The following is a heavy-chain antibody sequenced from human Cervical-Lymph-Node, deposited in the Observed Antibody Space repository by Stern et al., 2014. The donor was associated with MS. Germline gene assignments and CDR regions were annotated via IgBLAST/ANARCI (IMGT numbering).Heavy chain of an antibody. CDR3: ARDRGWYEGGYFDF. V-gene: IGHV4-4*07. Sequence: QLQLQESGPGLVKPSETLSLTCTVSGDSISTYYWSWIRQPAGKGREWIGRIHSSGITDVNPSLGSRVTMSVATSKNQFSLNLNSVTAADTGVYYCARDRGWYEGGYFDFWGQGTLVTVSS. CDR2: IHSSGIT. D-gene: IGHD6-19*01. J-gene: IGHJ4*02. CDR1: GDSISTYY.